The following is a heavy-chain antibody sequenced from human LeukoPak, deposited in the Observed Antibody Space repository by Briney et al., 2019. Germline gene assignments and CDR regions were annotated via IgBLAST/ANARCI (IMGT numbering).Heavy chain of an antibody. CDR1: GFTFSSYS. D-gene: IGHD3-9*01. CDR3: AKEGAPFYDILTGHNYLDY. CDR2: ISSSSRYI. J-gene: IGHJ4*02. Sequence: GGSLRLSCAASGFTFSSYSMNWVRQAPGKGLEWVSSISSSSRYIYYADSVKGRFTISRDNSKSTLYLQMNSLRAEDTAVYYCAKEGAPFYDILTGHNYLDYWGQGTLVTVSS. V-gene: IGHV3-21*01.